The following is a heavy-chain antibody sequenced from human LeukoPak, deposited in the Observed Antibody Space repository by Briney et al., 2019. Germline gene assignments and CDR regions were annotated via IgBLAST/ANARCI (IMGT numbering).Heavy chain of an antibody. J-gene: IGHJ4*02. CDR1: GGSISNYY. V-gene: IGHV4-59*01. CDR2: VYYTGST. Sequence: SETLSLTCPVSGGSISNYYYWTWIRQPPGKGLEWIGYVYYTGSTNFNPSLKSRVTMSLDTSRNQFSLKLTSVTAADTAVYYCARDYSDSSGYYWPFDSWGQGTLVTVSS. D-gene: IGHD3-22*01. CDR3: ARDYSDSSGYYWPFDS.